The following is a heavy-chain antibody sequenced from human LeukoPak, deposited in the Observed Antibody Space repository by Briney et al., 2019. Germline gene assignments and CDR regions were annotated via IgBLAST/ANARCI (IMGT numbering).Heavy chain of an antibody. CDR1: GFTFSSYA. V-gene: IGHV3-23*01. Sequence: PGGSLRLSCAASGFTFSSYAMSWVRQAPGKGLEWVSAISGSGGSTYYADSVKGRFTISRDNSKNTPYLQMNSLRAEDTAVYYCAKSARYCSSTSCSPGGDYWGQGTLVTVSS. CDR2: ISGSGGST. J-gene: IGHJ4*02. CDR3: AKSARYCSSTSCSPGGDY. D-gene: IGHD2-2*01.